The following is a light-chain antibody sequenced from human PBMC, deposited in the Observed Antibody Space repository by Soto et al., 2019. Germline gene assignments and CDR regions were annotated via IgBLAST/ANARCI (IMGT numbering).Light chain of an antibody. J-gene: IGLJ1*01. V-gene: IGLV2-8*01. CDR3: SSFAGSNNFPYV. CDR1: SSDVGAYDY. Sequence: QSVLTQPPSGSGSPGQSVTISCTGTSSDVGAYDYVSWYQQHPGKAPKLMIYEINKRPSGVPDRFSGSKSGNTASLTVSGLKAEDEADYYCSSFAGSNNFPYVFGTGTKVTVL. CDR2: EIN.